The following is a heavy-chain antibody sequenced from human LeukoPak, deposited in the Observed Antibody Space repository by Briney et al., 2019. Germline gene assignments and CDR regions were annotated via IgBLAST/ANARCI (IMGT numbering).Heavy chain of an antibody. D-gene: IGHD3-10*01. CDR1: GFAFTTDA. J-gene: IGHJ6*03. CDR3: AKNRGANYDNYMAV. V-gene: IGHV3-23*01. CDR2: ICVDGRDT. Sequence: GSLRLSCALSGFAFTTDAMSWVPHAPGGGLECLSTICVDGRDTFSAHPAKGRFPVPRDNSKNTLSLQMSSLRAGTTAVYFFAKNRGANYDNYMAVWGKGTTVTVSS.